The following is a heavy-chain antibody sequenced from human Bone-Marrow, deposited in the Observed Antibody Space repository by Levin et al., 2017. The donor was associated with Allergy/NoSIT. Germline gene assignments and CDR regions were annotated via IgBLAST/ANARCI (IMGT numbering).Heavy chain of an antibody. CDR2: ISYDGSNK. CDR1: GFTFSSYA. Sequence: GESLKISCAASGFTFSSYAMHWVRQAPGKGLEWVAVISYDGSNKYYADSVKGRFTISRDNSKNTLYLQMNSLRAEDTAVYYCARGTATYYYGSGSDSPGRYWGQGTLVTVSS. CDR3: ARGTATYYYGSGSDSPGRY. D-gene: IGHD3-10*01. J-gene: IGHJ4*02. V-gene: IGHV3-30-3*01.